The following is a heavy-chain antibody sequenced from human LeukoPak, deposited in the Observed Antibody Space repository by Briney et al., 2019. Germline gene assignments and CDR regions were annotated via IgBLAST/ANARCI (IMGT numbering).Heavy chain of an antibody. CDR3: ARDRHSYGYGAHWYFAL. J-gene: IGHJ2*01. CDR1: GYTFTSYY. D-gene: IGHD5-18*01. Sequence: ASVKVSCKASGYTFTSYYMHWVRQAPGQGLEWMGIINPSGGSTSYAQKFQGRVTMTRDTSTSTVYMELSSLRSEDTAVYYCARDRHSYGYGAHWYFALWGRGTLVTVSS. CDR2: INPSGGST. V-gene: IGHV1-46*03.